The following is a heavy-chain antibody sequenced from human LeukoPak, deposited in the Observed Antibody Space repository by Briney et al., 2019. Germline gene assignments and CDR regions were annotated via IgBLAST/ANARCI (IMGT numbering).Heavy chain of an antibody. CDR1: GYTFTTYY. J-gene: IGHJ4*02. CDR2: IDPKSGGA. D-gene: IGHD5-24*01. V-gene: IGHV1-2*02. Sequence: GASVKVSCKAFGYTFTTYYIHWMRQAPGQGLEWVGWIDPKSGGADYAQKFQGRVTMTRDTSSSTAYMDLSRLRSDDTAVYYCARRTAAMANDYWGQGTLVTVSS. CDR3: ARRTAAMANDY.